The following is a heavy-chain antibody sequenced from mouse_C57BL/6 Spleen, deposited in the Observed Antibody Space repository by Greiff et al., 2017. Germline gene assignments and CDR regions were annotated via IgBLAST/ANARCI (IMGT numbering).Heavy chain of an antibody. Sequence: QVQLQQPGAELVRPGSSVKLSCKASGYTFTSYWMDWVKQRPGQGLEWIGNIYPSDSETHYNQKFKDKATLTVDKSSSTAYMQLSSLTSEDSAVXDCASYDGGGHYYAMDYWGQGTSVTVSS. CDR2: IYPSDSET. J-gene: IGHJ4*01. V-gene: IGHV1-61*01. CDR1: GYTFTSYW. CDR3: ASYDGGGHYYAMDY. D-gene: IGHD2-12*01.